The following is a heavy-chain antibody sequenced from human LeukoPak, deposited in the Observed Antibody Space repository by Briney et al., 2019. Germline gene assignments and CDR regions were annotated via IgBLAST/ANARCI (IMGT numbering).Heavy chain of an antibody. Sequence: GGTLRLSCAASGFSFSNYWMHCVRQVPGEGLVCVSRVDNDGSGTTYADSVKGRFTISRDNAKNTVYLQMNSLRAEDTAVYYCARSQRGYSYGEHWGQGTPVTVSS. CDR2: VDNDGSGT. J-gene: IGHJ4*02. CDR3: ARSQRGYSYGEH. CDR1: GFSFSNYW. V-gene: IGHV3-74*01. D-gene: IGHD5-18*01.